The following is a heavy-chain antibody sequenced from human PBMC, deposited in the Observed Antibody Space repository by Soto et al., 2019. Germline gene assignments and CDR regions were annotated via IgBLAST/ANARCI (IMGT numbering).Heavy chain of an antibody. D-gene: IGHD3-10*01. CDR2: ISYDGSNK. CDR3: AKDRMGAGVRGYFDY. V-gene: IGHV3-30*18. J-gene: IGHJ4*02. Sequence: QVQLVESGGGVVQPGKSLRLSCAGSGFTFSSYGMDWVRQAPGKGLEWVAVISYDGSNKYYADSVKGRFTISRDNSKNPLDLQMSSLRADETAVYYCAKDRMGAGVRGYFDYWGQGTLVTVSS. CDR1: GFTFSSYG.